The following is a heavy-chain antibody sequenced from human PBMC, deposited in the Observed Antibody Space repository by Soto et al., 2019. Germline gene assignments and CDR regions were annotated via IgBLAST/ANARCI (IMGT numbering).Heavy chain of an antibody. V-gene: IGHV1-46*01. D-gene: IGHD6-13*01. J-gene: IGHJ4*02. CDR1: GYIFINYY. CDR3: ARDLAAADY. CDR2: INPNGGST. Sequence: QVHLVQSGAEVKKPGASGKVSCKASGYIFINYYIHWLQQAPGQGLKWMGIINPNGGSTNYAQKFRGRVTMARDTSTSTVYMDLSSLRSDDTAVYYCARDLAAADYWGQGTLVTVSS.